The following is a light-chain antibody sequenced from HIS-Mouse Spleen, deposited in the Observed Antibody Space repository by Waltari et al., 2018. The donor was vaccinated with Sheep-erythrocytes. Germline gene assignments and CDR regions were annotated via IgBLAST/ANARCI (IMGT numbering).Light chain of an antibody. V-gene: IGLV5-45*03. CDR2: YKSDSDK. J-gene: IGLJ3*02. CDR1: SGINVGTYR. Sequence: QAVLTQPSSLSASPGASASPTCTLRSGINVGTYRISWFQQNPGSPPQYLLRYKSDSDKQQGSGVPSRFSGSKDASANAGILLISGLQSEDEADYYCMIWHSSAWVFGGGTKLTVL. CDR3: MIWHSSAWV.